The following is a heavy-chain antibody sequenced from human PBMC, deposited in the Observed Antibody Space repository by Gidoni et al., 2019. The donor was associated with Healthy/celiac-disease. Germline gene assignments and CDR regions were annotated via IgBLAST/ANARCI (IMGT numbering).Heavy chain of an antibody. V-gene: IGHV3-21*01. D-gene: IGHD6-13*01. Sequence: EVQLVESGGGLVKPGGSLRLSCAASGFTFRSYSMNWVRQAPGQGLEWVSSISSSSSYIYYADSVKGRFTISRDNAKSSLYLQMNSLRAEDTAVYYCARDFSRIAAAGTPYWGQGTLVTVSS. CDR2: ISSSSSYI. J-gene: IGHJ4*02. CDR3: ARDFSRIAAAGTPY. CDR1: GFTFRSYS.